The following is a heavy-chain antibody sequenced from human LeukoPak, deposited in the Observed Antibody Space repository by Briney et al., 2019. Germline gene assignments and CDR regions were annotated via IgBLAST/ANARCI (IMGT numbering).Heavy chain of an antibody. Sequence: GGSLRLSCAASGFTFSSYEMNWVRQAPGKGLEWVSYISGSGSTIYYADSVKGRFTISRDNAKKSLYLQMNSLRAEDTAVYYCARLENSVVVPGALDYWGQGTLVTVSS. CDR1: GFTFSSYE. J-gene: IGHJ4*02. V-gene: IGHV3-48*03. CDR2: ISGSGSTI. CDR3: ARLENSVVVPGALDY. D-gene: IGHD2-2*01.